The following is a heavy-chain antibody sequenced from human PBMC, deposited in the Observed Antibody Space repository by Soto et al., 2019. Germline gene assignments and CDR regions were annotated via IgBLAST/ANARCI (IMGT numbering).Heavy chain of an antibody. CDR3: ARAYSPGLFDP. CDR1: GYTFTSFG. CDR2: ISANNGNT. D-gene: IGHD2-15*01. V-gene: IGHV1-18*01. J-gene: IGHJ5*02. Sequence: QVQLVQSGAEVKKPGASVKVSCKASGYTFTSFGITWWRKAPEQGLEGMGWISANNGNTKYAQNFQGRVTMTTDTSTSTAYMELRSLRSDDTAVYYCARAYSPGLFDPWGQGTLVTVSS.